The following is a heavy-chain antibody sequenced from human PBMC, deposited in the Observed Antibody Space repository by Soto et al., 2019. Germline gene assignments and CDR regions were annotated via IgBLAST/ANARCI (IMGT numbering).Heavy chain of an antibody. J-gene: IGHJ3*02. CDR3: ARGGGVGVAGSAAFDM. V-gene: IGHV1-2*02. CDR2: INPATGAA. Sequence: QLHLVQSGAVVKKPGASVTVSCSASGYPVTAYYMHWVRQAPGRGLEWMGGINPATGAAKYTQTFQGRVTITRDTSTSTGFMELSGLRSEDTAVFYCARGGGVGVAGSAAFDMWGQGTLVTVSS. CDR1: GYPVTAYY. D-gene: IGHD3-3*01.